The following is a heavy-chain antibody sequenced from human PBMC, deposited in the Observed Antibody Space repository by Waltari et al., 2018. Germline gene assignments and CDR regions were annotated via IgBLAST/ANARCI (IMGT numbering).Heavy chain of an antibody. CDR1: EYTFASSY. CDR3: ATDTGALWMDV. D-gene: IGHD2-21*01. CDR2: SNPSGGST. Sequence: QVQLVQSGAEVKKPGASVKISCKTSEYTFASSYVHWVRQAPGQGLEWMGISNPSGGSTIYAKRFPGRVTMTRDTSTSTVYMELSSLKSEDTAVYYCATDTGALWMDVWGQGTTVTVSS. J-gene: IGHJ6*02. V-gene: IGHV1-46*01.